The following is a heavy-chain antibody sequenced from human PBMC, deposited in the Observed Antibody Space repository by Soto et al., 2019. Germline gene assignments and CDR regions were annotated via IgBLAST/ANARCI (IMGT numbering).Heavy chain of an antibody. CDR1: GFTFSSYV. CDR3: AKAPIVAYFDWLFYYFDY. CDR2: ISGSGGGR. V-gene: IGHV3-23*01. J-gene: IGHJ4*02. D-gene: IGHD3-9*01. Sequence: GGSLRLSCAASGFTFSSYVMNWVRQAPGKGLEWVSSISGSGGGRYYADSVKGRFTISRDNSKNTLYLQMNSLRAEDTAIYYCAKAPIVAYFDWLFYYFDYWGQGTLVTVSS.